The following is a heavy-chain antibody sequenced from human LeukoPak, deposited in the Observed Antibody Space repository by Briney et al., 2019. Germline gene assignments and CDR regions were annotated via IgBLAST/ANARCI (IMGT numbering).Heavy chain of an antibody. V-gene: IGHV4-38-2*02. CDR1: AYSVSNSYY. Sequence: SETLSLTCTVSAYSVSNSYYWGWIRQPPGKGLEWIGNAHHSGITNYNPSLKSRVSISIDTSKNQFSLKLTSLEAADTAVYYCAREGPIQFLEQIDFWGQGSLVTVSS. J-gene: IGHJ4*02. CDR2: AHHSGIT. D-gene: IGHD3-3*01. CDR3: AREGPIQFLEQIDF.